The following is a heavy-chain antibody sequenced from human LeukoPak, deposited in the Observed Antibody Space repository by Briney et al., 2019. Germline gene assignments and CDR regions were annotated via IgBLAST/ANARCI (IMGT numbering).Heavy chain of an antibody. CDR1: GYTFTGYY. Sequence: GASVKVSCKASGYTFTGYYMHWVRQAPGQGLEWKGWINPNSGGTNYAQKFQGRVTMTRDTSISTAYMELSRLRSDDTAVYYCARVHDFWSGYFDYWGQGTLVTVSS. J-gene: IGHJ4*02. D-gene: IGHD3-3*01. CDR2: INPNSGGT. CDR3: ARVHDFWSGYFDY. V-gene: IGHV1-2*02.